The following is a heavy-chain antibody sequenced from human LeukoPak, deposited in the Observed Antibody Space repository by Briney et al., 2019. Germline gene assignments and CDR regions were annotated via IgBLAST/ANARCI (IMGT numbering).Heavy chain of an antibody. J-gene: IGHJ3*02. CDR1: GYSFTSYW. CDR2: IYPGDSDA. D-gene: IGHD2-15*01. CDR3: ASRSQTGAFDI. V-gene: IGHV5-51*01. Sequence: GESLKISCKGSGYSFTSYWIGWVRQMPEKGLEWMGVIYPGDSDARYSPSFQGQVTISADKSISTAYLQWSSLKASDTAMYYCASRSQTGAFDIWGQGTLVTVSS.